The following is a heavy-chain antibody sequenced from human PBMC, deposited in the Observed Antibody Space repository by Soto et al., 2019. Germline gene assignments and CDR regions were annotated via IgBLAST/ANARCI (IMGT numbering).Heavy chain of an antibody. J-gene: IGHJ6*02. CDR1: GGSISSSSYY. CDR3: ARRNSKVYYGMDV. CDR2: IYYSGST. D-gene: IGHD4-4*01. Sequence: SETLSLTCTVSGGSISSSSYYWGWIRQPPGKGLGWIGSIYYSGSTYYNPSLKSRVTISVDTSKNQFSLKLSSVTAADTAVYYCARRNSKVYYGMDVWGQGTTVTVSS. V-gene: IGHV4-39*01.